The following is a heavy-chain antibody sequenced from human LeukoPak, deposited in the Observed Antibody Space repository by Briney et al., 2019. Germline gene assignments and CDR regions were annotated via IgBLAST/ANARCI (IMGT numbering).Heavy chain of an antibody. V-gene: IGHV4-59*08. CDR2: IYYSGST. D-gene: IGHD6-13*01. J-gene: IGHJ3*02. CDR1: GGSISSYY. CDR3: ARHSSSWGDAFHI. Sequence: SETLSLTCSVSGGSISSYYWSWIRQPAGKGLEWIGYIYYSGSTNYNPSLKSRVTISVDTSKNQFSLKLSSVTAADTAVYYCARHSSSWGDAFHIWGQGTMVTVSS.